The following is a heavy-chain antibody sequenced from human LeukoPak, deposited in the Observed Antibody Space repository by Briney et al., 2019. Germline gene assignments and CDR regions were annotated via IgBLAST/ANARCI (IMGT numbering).Heavy chain of an antibody. Sequence: GGSLRLSCAASGFTFSDYYMSWIRQAPGKGLEWVSYISSSGSTIYYADSVKGRFTISRDNSKDTLYLQMNSLRAEDTAVYYCAREPYYDFWSGYYVHYYYGMDVWGQGTTVTVSS. CDR1: GFTFSDYY. CDR3: AREPYYDFWSGYYVHYYYGMDV. V-gene: IGHV3-11*04. CDR2: ISSSGSTI. J-gene: IGHJ6*02. D-gene: IGHD3-3*01.